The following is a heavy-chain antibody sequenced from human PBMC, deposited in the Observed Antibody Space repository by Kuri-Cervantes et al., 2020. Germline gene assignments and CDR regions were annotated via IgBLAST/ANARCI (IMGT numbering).Heavy chain of an antibody. Sequence: GESLKISCAASGFTFSSYSMNWVRQAPGKGLEWVSSISSSSSYIYYADSVKGRFTISRDNAKNSLYLQMNSLRAEDTAVYYCAKDLGPFMIVVVNPDYWGQGTLVTVSS. CDR1: GFTFSSYS. CDR3: AKDLGPFMIVVVNPDY. J-gene: IGHJ4*02. CDR2: ISSSSSYI. D-gene: IGHD3-22*01. V-gene: IGHV3-21*04.